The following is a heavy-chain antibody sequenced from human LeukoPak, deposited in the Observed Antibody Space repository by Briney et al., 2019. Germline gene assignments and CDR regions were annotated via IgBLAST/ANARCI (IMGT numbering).Heavy chain of an antibody. J-gene: IGHJ6*04. D-gene: IGHD6-19*01. Sequence: GGSLRLSCAASGFTFSSYGMHWVRQAAGKGLEWVAVISYDGSNKYYADSVKGRFTISRDNSKNTLYLQMNSLRAEDTAVYYCAKAGRDVVAVAGHYYYGMDVWGKGTTVTVSS. V-gene: IGHV3-30*18. CDR2: ISYDGSNK. CDR1: GFTFSSYG. CDR3: AKAGRDVVAVAGHYYYGMDV.